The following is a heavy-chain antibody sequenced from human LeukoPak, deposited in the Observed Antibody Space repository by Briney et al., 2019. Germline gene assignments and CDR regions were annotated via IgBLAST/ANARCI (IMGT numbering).Heavy chain of an antibody. CDR3: VRDVGWFHLDS. CDR2: ISAHSRYI. D-gene: IGHD2-15*01. CDR1: GFTFSSYW. J-gene: IGHJ4*02. V-gene: IGHV3-21*01. Sequence: GGSLRLSCAASGFTFSSYWMSWVRQAPGKGLEWVSSISAHSRYIYYADSVKGRSTISRDNAQTSLYLEMNSLRAEDTAVYFCVRDVGWFHLDSWGQGILVTVSS.